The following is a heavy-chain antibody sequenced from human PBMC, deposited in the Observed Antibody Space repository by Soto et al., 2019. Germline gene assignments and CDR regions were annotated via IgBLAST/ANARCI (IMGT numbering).Heavy chain of an antibody. CDR2: TRNKANSYTT. CDR1: GFTFSDHY. V-gene: IGHV3-72*01. Sequence: GGSLRLSCAASGFTFSDHYMDWVRQAPGKGLEWVGRTRNKANSYTTEYAASVKGRFTISRDDSKNSLYLQMNSLKTEDTAVYYCARERKQQGYSSGYYYYGMDVWGQGTTVTVS. J-gene: IGHJ6*02. CDR3: ARERKQQGYSSGYYYYGMDV. D-gene: IGHD6-13*01.